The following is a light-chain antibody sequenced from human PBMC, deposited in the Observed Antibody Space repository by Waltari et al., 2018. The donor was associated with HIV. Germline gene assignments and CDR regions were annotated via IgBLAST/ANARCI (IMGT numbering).Light chain of an antibody. CDR1: QSISSL. Sequence: DIQMTQSPSTLYASVGDRVTITCRASQSISSLLAWYQQKPGKAPKLLIYKASSLESGVPSRFSGSGSGTEFTLTISSLQPDDFATYYCQQYNSYSRTFGQGTKVEIK. J-gene: IGKJ1*01. V-gene: IGKV1-5*03. CDR2: KAS. CDR3: QQYNSYSRT.